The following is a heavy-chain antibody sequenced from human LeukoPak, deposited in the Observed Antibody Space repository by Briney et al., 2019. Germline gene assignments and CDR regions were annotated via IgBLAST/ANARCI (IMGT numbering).Heavy chain of an antibody. J-gene: IGHJ4*02. Sequence: PGGSLRLSCAASGFTFSNYAMHWVRQAPGRGVEWVALIRYDGSNKYYTDSVRGRCTISRDNSANTLYLQMYSVRAEDTAVYYCAKEWGQAKTESGTYFDDWGQGTLVTVSS. D-gene: IGHD1-1*01. CDR3: AKEWGQAKTESGTYFDD. V-gene: IGHV3-30*02. CDR1: GFTFSNYA. CDR2: IRYDGSNK.